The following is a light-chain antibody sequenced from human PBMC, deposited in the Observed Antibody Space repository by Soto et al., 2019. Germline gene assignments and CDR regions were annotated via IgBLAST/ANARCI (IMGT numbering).Light chain of an antibody. CDR2: GAS. CDR3: QQYNDWPPEYT. J-gene: IGKJ2*01. CDR1: QSLSSN. Sequence: EIVMTQSPATLSVSPGERATLSCRASQSLSSNLAWYQQKPGQSPRLLIYGASTRATGIPARFSGSGSGTEFTLTISSLQSEDFAVYYCQQYNDWPPEYTFGQGTKVDIK. V-gene: IGKV3-15*01.